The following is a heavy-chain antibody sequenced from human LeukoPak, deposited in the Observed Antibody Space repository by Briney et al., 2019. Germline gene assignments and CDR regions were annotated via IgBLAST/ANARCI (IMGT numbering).Heavy chain of an antibody. V-gene: IGHV3-23*01. CDR2: ISGSGDSS. CDR1: GFTFSSYA. D-gene: IGHD3-16*02. J-gene: IGHJ4*02. Sequence: PGGSLRLSCAASGFTFSSYAMSWVRQAPGKGLEWVAAISGSGDSSYFADSVRGRFTISRDNSKNTLYLQMNSLRAEDTAVYYCAKDRTLSYYDYIWGSYRSPFDYWGQGTLVTVSS. CDR3: AKDRTLSYYDYIWGSYRSPFDY.